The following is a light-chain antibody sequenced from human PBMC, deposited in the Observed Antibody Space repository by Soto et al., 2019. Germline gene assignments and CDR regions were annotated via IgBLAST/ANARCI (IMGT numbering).Light chain of an antibody. CDR1: QRVLYSSNNKNY. CDR3: QQYYSTPQP. Sequence: DIVMTQSPDSLAVSLGERATINCKSSQRVLYSSNNKNYLAWYQQKPGQPPKLLIYWASTRESGVPDRFSGSGSGTDFTLTISSLQDEDVAVYYCQQYYSTPQPFGQGTKVEIK. V-gene: IGKV4-1*01. J-gene: IGKJ1*01. CDR2: WAS.